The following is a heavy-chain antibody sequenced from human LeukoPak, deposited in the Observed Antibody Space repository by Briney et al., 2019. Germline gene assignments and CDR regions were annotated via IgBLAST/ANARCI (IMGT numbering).Heavy chain of an antibody. V-gene: IGHV3-43D*03. CDR3: ATGSYYYGSSGYYYGYDAFNI. Sequence: GGSLRLSCAASGFTFDDYAMHWVRQAPGKGLEWVSLISWDGGSPYYADSVKGRFTISRDNSKNSLYLQMNSLRAEDTALYYCATGSYYYGSSGYYYGYDAFNIWGQGTMVTVSS. CDR1: GFTFDDYA. CDR2: ISWDGGSP. D-gene: IGHD3-22*01. J-gene: IGHJ3*02.